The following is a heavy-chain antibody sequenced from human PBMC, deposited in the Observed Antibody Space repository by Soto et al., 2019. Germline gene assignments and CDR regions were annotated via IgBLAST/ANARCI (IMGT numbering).Heavy chain of an antibody. CDR2: FDPEDGET. CDR3: ATRNEARLPSIPSDRGYYFDY. V-gene: IGHV1-24*01. CDR1: GYTLTELS. J-gene: IGHJ4*02. Sequence: ASVKVSCKVSGYTLTELSMHWVRQAPGKGLEWMGGFDPEDGETIYAQKFQGRVTMTEDTTTDTAYMELSSLRSEDTAVYYCATRNEARLPSIPSDRGYYFDYWGQGTLVTVSS.